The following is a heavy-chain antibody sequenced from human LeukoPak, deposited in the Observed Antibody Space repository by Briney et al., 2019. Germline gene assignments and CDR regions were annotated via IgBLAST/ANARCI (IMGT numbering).Heavy chain of an antibody. V-gene: IGHV3-21*01. Sequence: GGSLRLSCAASGFTFSSYSMNWVRQAPGKGLEWVSSISSSSSYIYYADSVKGRFTISRDNAKNSLYLQMNSLRAEDTAVYYCARGGGAVAGLVWFDPWGQGTLVTVSS. CDR3: ARGGGAVAGLVWFDP. CDR2: ISSSSSYI. J-gene: IGHJ5*02. CDR1: GFTFSSYS. D-gene: IGHD6-19*01.